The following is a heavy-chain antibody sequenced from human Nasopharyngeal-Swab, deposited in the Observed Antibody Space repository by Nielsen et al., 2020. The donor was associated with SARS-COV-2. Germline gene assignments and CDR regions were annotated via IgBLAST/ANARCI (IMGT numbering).Heavy chain of an antibody. D-gene: IGHD5-18*01. CDR2: IGGSTGNT. CDR1: GFTFSSYT. CDR3: AKRYADTYGYPANFFDY. J-gene: IGHJ4*02. Sequence: GEPLTISCAASGFTFSSYTMNWVRQAPGKGLEWVSTIGGSTGNTYYAASVKGRFTISRDNSKSTLYLQMNSLSAEDTAVYYCAKRYADTYGYPANFFDYWGPGTLVTVSS. V-gene: IGHV3-23*01.